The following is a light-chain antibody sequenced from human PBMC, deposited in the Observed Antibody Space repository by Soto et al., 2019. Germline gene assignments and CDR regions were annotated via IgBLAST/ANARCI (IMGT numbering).Light chain of an antibody. CDR1: QSLLHITGETF. CDR2: EVS. V-gene: IGKV2D-29*02. J-gene: IGKJ5*01. Sequence: DVVMTQTPLSLLVTPGQPASISCKSSQSLLHITGETFLFWYLQTQGQSPQLLIYEVSTRVSGVPDRFSGSGSGTDFTLELSRVETDDVGIYYCMQSTQLPPTFGQGTRLEIK. CDR3: MQSTQLPPT.